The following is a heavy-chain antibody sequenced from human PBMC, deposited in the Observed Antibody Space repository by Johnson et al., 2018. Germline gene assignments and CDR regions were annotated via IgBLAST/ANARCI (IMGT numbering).Heavy chain of an antibody. CDR1: GFTFSSYG. V-gene: IGHV3-30*03. J-gene: IGHJ3*02. CDR2: IPHDGSNK. D-gene: IGHD1-1*01. Sequence: VQLQESGGGVVQPGRSLRLSCAASGFTFSSYGMHWVRQAPGKGLEWVAVIPHDGSNKYYADSVKGRFTISRDNSKNTLYLQMNSLRAEDTAVYYCARVNYNWNDVGAFDIWGQGTMVTVSS. CDR3: ARVNYNWNDVGAFDI.